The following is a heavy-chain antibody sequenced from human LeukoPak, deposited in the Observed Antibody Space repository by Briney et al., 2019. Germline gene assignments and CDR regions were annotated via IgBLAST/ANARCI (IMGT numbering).Heavy chain of an antibody. Sequence: ASVKVSCKASGYTFSTYYMHWVRQAPGQGLEWMGWISAYNGNTNYAQKLQGRVTMTTDTSTSTAYMELRSLRSDDTAVYYCARKDSSGTHDYWGQGTLVTVSS. CDR3: ARKDSSGTHDY. J-gene: IGHJ4*02. D-gene: IGHD3-22*01. CDR1: GYTFSTYY. V-gene: IGHV1-18*04. CDR2: ISAYNGNT.